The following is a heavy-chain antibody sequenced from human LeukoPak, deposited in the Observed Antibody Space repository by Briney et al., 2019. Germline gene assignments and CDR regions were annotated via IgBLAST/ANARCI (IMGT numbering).Heavy chain of an antibody. J-gene: IGHJ5*02. V-gene: IGHV3-30*02. D-gene: IGHD2-2*01. Sequence: GRSLRLSCAASGFTFSSYGMHWVRQAPGKGLEWVAFIRYDGSNKYYADSVKGRFTISRDNSKNTLYLQMNSLRAEDTAVYYCAKDQRGIVVVPAATRENWFDPWGQGTLVTVSS. CDR2: IRYDGSNK. CDR3: AKDQRGIVVVPAATRENWFDP. CDR1: GFTFSSYG.